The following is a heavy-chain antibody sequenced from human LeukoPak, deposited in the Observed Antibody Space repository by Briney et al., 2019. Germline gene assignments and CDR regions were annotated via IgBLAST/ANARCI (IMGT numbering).Heavy chain of an antibody. Sequence: ASVTVSCKASGYTFTGYYMHWVRQAPGQGLEWMGWINPKSGGRNYGQKFQGRVTMTRDTSISTAYMEVSRLRSDDTAMYCCAREGSGSCYLWFDPWGQGTLVTVSS. V-gene: IGHV1-2*02. CDR2: INPKSGGR. CDR1: GYTFTGYY. D-gene: IGHD1-26*01. CDR3: AREGSGSCYLWFDP. J-gene: IGHJ5*02.